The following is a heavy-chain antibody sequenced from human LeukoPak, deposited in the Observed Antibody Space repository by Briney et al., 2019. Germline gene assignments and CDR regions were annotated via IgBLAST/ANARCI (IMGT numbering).Heavy chain of an antibody. Sequence: SVKVSCKTSGGTFSSYAFSWMRQAPGQGLEWVGRIIPIYNPVDYTQRFRGRVTITADESTNTVYLELSSLRYDDTAVYYCARDMVVTAIRHYYYYMDVWGKGTTVTVSS. CDR2: IIPIYNPV. V-gene: IGHV1-69*13. CDR3: ARDMVVTAIRHYYYYMDV. D-gene: IGHD2-21*02. CDR1: GGTFSSYA. J-gene: IGHJ6*03.